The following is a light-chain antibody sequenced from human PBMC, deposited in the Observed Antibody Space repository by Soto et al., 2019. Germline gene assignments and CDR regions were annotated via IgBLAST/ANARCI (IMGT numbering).Light chain of an antibody. Sequence: DIQMTQSPSSLSASVGDRVTITCRASQSISSYLNWYQQKPGKAPKLLIYAASSLQSGVPSRFSGSVSGTYFTLTISSLQPEDFATYYCQQSYSTPRTFGQGTKVEIK. V-gene: IGKV1-39*01. CDR3: QQSYSTPRT. CDR2: AAS. CDR1: QSISSY. J-gene: IGKJ1*01.